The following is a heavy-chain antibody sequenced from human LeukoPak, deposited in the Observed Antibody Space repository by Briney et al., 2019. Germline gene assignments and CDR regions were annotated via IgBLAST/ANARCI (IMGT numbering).Heavy chain of an antibody. CDR3: ARGSWYFDY. D-gene: IGHD6-13*01. V-gene: IGHV4-59*01. J-gene: IGHJ4*02. Sequence: SETLSLTCTVSGGSISNYYWSWIRQPPGKGLEWIGYIYYSGSTYYNPSLKGRVTISVDTSKNQFSLKLSSVTAADTAVYYCARGSWYFDYWGQGTLVTVSS. CDR1: GGSISNYY. CDR2: IYYSGST.